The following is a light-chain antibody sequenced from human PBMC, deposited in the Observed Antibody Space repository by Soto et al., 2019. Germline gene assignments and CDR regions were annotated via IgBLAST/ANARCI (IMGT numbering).Light chain of an antibody. CDR1: SSDVGGYNY. CDR2: EVS. J-gene: IGLJ3*02. V-gene: IGLV2-14*01. Sequence: QSVLTQPASVSGSPGQSITISCTGTSSDVGGYNYLSWYQQNPGIAPKVMIYEVSNRPSGVSNRFSGSKSGNTASLTISGLQAEDEADYYCSSYTTSGTPVFGGGTKLTVL. CDR3: SSYTTSGTPV.